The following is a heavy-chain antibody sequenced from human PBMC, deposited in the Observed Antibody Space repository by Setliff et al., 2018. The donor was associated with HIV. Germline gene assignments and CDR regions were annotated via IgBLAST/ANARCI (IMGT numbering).Heavy chain of an antibody. CDR2: TYTSGST. CDR3: ARGDTYYHDSSGYVKSALDCFDI. V-gene: IGHV4-61*09. J-gene: IGHJ3*02. Sequence: PSETLSLTCTVSGGSISSGSFYWSWIRQPAGKGLEWIGHTYTSGSTDYNPSLKSLVSISVDTSKNQFSLKLSSVTAADTAVYHCARGDTYYHDSSGYVKSALDCFDIWGQGTMVTVSS. CDR1: GGSISSGSFY. D-gene: IGHD3-22*01.